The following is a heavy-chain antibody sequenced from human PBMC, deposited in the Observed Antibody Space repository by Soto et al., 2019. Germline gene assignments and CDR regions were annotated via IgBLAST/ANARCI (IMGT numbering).Heavy chain of an antibody. V-gene: IGHV4-34*01. CDR1: GGSFSGYY. CDR2: INHSGST. Sequence: QVQLQQWGAGLLKPSETLSLTCAVYGGSFSGYYWSWIRQPPGKGREWIGEINHSGSTNYNPSLKSRVTISVDTSKNQVSLKLSSVTAADTAVYYCARGRSHRRFRGDYYYGMDVWGQGTTVTVSS. CDR3: ARGRSHRRFRGDYYYGMDV. J-gene: IGHJ6*02. D-gene: IGHD3-10*01.